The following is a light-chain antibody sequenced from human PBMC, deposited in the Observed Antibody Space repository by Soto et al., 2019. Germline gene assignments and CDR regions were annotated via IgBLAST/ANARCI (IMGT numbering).Light chain of an antibody. J-gene: IGLJ1*01. CDR3: CSYAGSYV. CDR2: DVS. CDR1: SSDVGGYNY. V-gene: IGLV2-11*01. Sequence: QSALTQPRSVSGSPGQSVTISCTGTSSDVGGYNYVSWYQQHPGKAPKLMIYDVSKRPSGVPDRFSGSKSGNTASLTIFGLQAEDAADYYCCSYAGSYVFETGTKLTVL.